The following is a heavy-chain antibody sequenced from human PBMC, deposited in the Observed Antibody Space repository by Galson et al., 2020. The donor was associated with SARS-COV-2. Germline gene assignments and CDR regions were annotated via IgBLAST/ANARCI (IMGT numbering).Heavy chain of an antibody. J-gene: IGHJ4*02. D-gene: IGHD2-21*01. CDR2: VNHSGGT. CDR3: ARGGWGGDFIDY. Sequence: SETLSLTCAVYGWSFSGYYWSWIRQPPGKGLEWIGEVNHSGGTKYNPSLKNRVTILIDTSKNRFSLNLNSVTAADTAVYFCARGGWGGDFIDYGGQGALVTVFS. CDR1: GWSFSGYY. V-gene: IGHV4-34*01.